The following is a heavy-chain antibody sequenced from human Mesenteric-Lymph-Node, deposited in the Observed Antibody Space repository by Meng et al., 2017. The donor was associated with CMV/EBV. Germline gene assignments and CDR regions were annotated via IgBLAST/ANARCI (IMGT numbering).Heavy chain of an antibody. J-gene: IGHJ4*02. CDR3: AKTGYSYFDY. D-gene: IGHD5-18*01. V-gene: IGHV3-30*02. CDR2: IRYDGSNK. Sequence: GESLKISCAASGFTFSSYGMHWVRQAPDKGLEWVAFIRYDGSNKYYADSVKGRFTISRDNSKNTLHLQMNSLRAEDTAVYYCAKTGYSYFDYWGQGTLVTVSS. CDR1: GFTFSSYG.